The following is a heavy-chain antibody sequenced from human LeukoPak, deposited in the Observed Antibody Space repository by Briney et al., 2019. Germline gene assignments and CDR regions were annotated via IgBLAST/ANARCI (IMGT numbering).Heavy chain of an antibody. J-gene: IGHJ4*02. V-gene: IGHV3-23*01. D-gene: IGHD3-3*01. CDR2: ISGSGGST. CDR3: AKDQGFGVVISRADY. CDR1: GFTFSNYA. Sequence: GGSLRLSCAASGFTFSNYAMSWVRQAPGKGLEWVSAISGSGGSTYYADSVKGRFTISRDNSKSTLYLQMNSLRAEDTAVYYCAKDQGFGVVISRADYWGQGTPVTVSS.